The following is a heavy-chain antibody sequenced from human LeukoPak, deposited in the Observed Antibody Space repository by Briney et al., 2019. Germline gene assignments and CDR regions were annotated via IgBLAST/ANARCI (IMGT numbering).Heavy chain of an antibody. CDR3: ASGEQWLVEYAFDI. CDR1: GFTFSDYY. V-gene: IGHV3-11*04. D-gene: IGHD6-19*01. J-gene: IGHJ3*02. CDR2: ISSGGSTI. Sequence: GGSLRLSCAASGFTFSDYYMSWIRQAPGKGLEWVSYISSGGSTIYYADSVKGRFTISRDNAKNSLYLQMNSLRAEDAAVYYCASGEQWLVEYAFDIWGQGTMVTVSS.